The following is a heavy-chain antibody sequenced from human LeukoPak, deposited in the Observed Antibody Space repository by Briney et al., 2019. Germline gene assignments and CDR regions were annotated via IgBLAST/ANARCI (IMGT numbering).Heavy chain of an antibody. CDR3: ARASVYYGSGRSYYMDV. J-gene: IGHJ6*03. D-gene: IGHD3-10*01. V-gene: IGHV3-13*01. Sequence: GGSLRLSCAASGFTFSSYDMHWVRQATGKGLEWVSAIGTAGDTYYPGSVKGRFTISRENAKNSLYLQMNSLRAGDTAVYYCARASVYYGSGRSYYMDVWGKGTTVTVSS. CDR1: GFTFSSYD. CDR2: IGTAGDT.